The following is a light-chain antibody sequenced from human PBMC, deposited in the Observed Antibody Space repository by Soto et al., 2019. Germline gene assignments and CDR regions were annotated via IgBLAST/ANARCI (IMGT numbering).Light chain of an antibody. CDR2: EVS. CDR3: SSYTTSSTLV. Sequence: QSALTQPASVSGSPGQSITISCTGTSSDVGGYNYVSCYQQHPGKAPKLMIYEVSSRPSGVSNRFSASKSGNTASLTISGLQAEDEADYYCSSYTTSSTLVFGTGTKLTVL. CDR1: SSDVGGYNY. V-gene: IGLV2-14*01. J-gene: IGLJ1*01.